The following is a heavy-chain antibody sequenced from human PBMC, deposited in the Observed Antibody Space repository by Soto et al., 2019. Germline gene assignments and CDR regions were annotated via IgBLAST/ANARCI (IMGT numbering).Heavy chain of an antibody. CDR2: ISYDGSNK. CDR1: GFTFSSYG. V-gene: IGHV3-30*18. Sequence: PGGSLRLSCAASGFTFSSYGMHWVRQAPGKGLEWVAVISYDGSNKYYADSVKGRFTISRDNSKNTLYLQMNSLRAEDTAVYYCAKDRYGDYAPGYWGQGTLVTVSS. D-gene: IGHD4-17*01. J-gene: IGHJ4*02. CDR3: AKDRYGDYAPGY.